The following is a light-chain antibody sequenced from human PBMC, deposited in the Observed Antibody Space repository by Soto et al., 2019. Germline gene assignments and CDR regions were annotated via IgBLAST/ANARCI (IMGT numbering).Light chain of an antibody. CDR1: NSDVGGYNY. V-gene: IGLV2-11*01. J-gene: IGLJ1*01. CDR3: QSYDISLHNYV. CDR2: GVS. Sequence: QSALTQPRSVSGSPGQSVTISCTGTNSDVGGYNYVSWYQQYPGKAPKLMISGVSERPSGVPDRFSGSKSGNTASLTISGLQAEDEADYYCQSYDISLHNYVFGTGTKLTVL.